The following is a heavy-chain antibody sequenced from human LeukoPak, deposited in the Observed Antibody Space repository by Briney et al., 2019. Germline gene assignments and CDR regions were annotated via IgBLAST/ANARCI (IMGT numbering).Heavy chain of an antibody. CDR2: ISYDGSNK. CDR3: ARDLSPYDLSYFDY. CDR1: GFTFSSYG. D-gene: IGHD3-3*01. V-gene: IGHV3-30*01. J-gene: IGHJ4*02. Sequence: AGGSLRLSCAASGFTFSSYGRGWVRQDPGKGLEWVAVISYDGSNKYYADSVKGRFTISRDNSKNTLYLQMNSLRAEDTAVYYCARDLSPYDLSYFDYWGQGTLVTVSS.